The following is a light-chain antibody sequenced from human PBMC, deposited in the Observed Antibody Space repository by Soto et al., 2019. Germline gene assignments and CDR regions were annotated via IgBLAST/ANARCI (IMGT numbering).Light chain of an antibody. V-gene: IGKV1-6*01. J-gene: IGKJ1*01. CDR2: GAS. CDR1: QAIRND. Sequence: AIQMTQSPSSLSASVGDRVTITCRASQAIRNDLGWYQQKPGKAPNLLIFGASNLQVGVPVRFSASGSGTNFTLTISNLQPEDFASYYCLQDYTHPWTFGQGTKVDIK. CDR3: LQDYTHPWT.